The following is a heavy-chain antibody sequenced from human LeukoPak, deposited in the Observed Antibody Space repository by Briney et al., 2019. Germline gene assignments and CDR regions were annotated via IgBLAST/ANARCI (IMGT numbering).Heavy chain of an antibody. D-gene: IGHD2-21*01. CDR2: IYHSGST. CDR1: GYSISSGYY. CDR3: ARSTVVNNLDY. Sequence: PSETLSLTCTVSGYSISSGYYRGWIRQPPGKGLEWIGSIYHSGSTYYNPSLKSRVTISVDTSKNQFSLKLSSVTAADTAVYYCARSTVVNNLDYWGQGTLVTVSS. J-gene: IGHJ4*02. V-gene: IGHV4-38-2*02.